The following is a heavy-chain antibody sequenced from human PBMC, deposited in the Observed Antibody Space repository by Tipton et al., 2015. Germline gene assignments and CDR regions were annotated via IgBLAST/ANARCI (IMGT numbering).Heavy chain of an antibody. Sequence: QLVQSGAEVKKPGASVKVSCKASGYTFITYDINWVRQATGQGLEWMGIIIPNGGGTSYAQKFQGRVTMTSDTSTSTVYMELSSLRSEDTAVYYCARDADYFDYWGQGTLVTVSS. J-gene: IGHJ4*02. CDR3: ARDADYFDY. V-gene: IGHV1-46*01. CDR2: IIPNGGGT. CDR1: GYTFITYD.